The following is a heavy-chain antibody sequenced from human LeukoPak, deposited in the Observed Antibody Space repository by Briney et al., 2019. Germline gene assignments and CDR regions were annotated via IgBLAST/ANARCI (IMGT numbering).Heavy chain of an antibody. J-gene: IGHJ6*02. CDR1: GFTFDDYA. CDR2: ISSSGSTI. CDR3: ARDTKTKTLRPQYYYYYGMDV. V-gene: IGHV3-11*01. Sequence: GGSLRLSCAASGFTFDDYAMHWVRQAPGKGLEWVSYISSSGSTIYYADSVKGRFTISRDNAKNSLYLQMNSLRAEDTAVYYCARDTKTKTLRPQYYYYYGMDVWGQGTTVTVSS. D-gene: IGHD2-8*01.